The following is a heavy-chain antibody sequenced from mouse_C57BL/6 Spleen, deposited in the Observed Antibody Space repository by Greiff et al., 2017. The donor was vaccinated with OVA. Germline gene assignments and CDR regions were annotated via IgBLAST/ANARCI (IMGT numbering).Heavy chain of an antibody. J-gene: IGHJ4*01. CDR2: IITGSGSN. Sequence: QVQLKQSGADLMKPGPSVKLSCKATGYTFTGFWIEWVKQTPGHGLEWIGEIITGSGSNNYNEKLKGKATFTADTSSNTVYMQRSSLTTEDSAIYYGARRGGHYAMDYWGQGTSVTVSS. V-gene: IGHV1-9*01. CDR3: ARRGGHYAMDY. CDR1: GYTFTGFW.